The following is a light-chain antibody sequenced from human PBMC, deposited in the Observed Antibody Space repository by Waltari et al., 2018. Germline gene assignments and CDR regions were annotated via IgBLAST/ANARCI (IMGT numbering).Light chain of an antibody. CDR1: SSDVGAYDF. Sequence: QSALTQPASVSGSPGQSITISCTGTSSDVGAYDFVSWYQHHPGKVPKVIIYEVNNRPSGVSSRFSASKSGNTASLTISGRQAEDEADYYCSSYTSTHIPFVFGTGTKVTVL. CDR2: EVN. J-gene: IGLJ1*01. CDR3: SSYTSTHIPFV. V-gene: IGLV2-14*01.